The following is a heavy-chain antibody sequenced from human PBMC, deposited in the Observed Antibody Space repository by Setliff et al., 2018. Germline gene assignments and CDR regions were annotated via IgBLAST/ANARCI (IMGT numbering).Heavy chain of an antibody. J-gene: IGHJ6*02. CDR2: IYYSGKT. CDR3: ARDRQYCTSLSCLNSYFYYYAMDF. V-gene: IGHV4-39*02. Sequence: SETLSLTCSVSGASVSNVNYYWGWIRQPPGKGLEWVASIYYSGKTYSNPSFKSRVTMSLDKSKNQFSLKLASVTAADTALYYCARDRQYCTSLSCLNSYFYYYAMDFWGQGTTVTVSS. CDR1: GASVSNVNYY. D-gene: IGHD2-8*01.